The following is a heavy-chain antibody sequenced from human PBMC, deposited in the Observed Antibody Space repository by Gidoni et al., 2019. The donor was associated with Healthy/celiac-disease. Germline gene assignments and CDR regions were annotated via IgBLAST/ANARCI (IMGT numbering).Heavy chain of an antibody. CDR2: ISWNSGSI. Sequence: EVQLMESGGGLVQPGRSLRLSCEASGFTLDDYAMHWVRQAPGKGLEWVSGISWNSGSIGYADSVKCRFTISRDNAKNSLYLQMNSLRAEDTALYYCAKGFFGSGWAFDPWGQGTLVTVSS. CDR3: AKGFFGSGWAFDP. V-gene: IGHV3-9*01. D-gene: IGHD6-19*01. J-gene: IGHJ5*02. CDR1: GFTLDDYA.